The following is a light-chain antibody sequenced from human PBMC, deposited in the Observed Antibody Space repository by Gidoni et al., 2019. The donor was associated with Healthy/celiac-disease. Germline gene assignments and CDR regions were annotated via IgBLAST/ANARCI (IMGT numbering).Light chain of an antibody. V-gene: IGKV4-1*01. CDR2: WAS. CDR1: QSVLYSSNNKNY. J-gene: IGKJ5*01. Sequence: DIVMTQSPDSLAVSLGERATINCKSSQSVLYSSNNKNYLAWYQQKPGQPPKLLIYWASTRESGVPDRFSSSGSGTDFTLTISSLQAEDVAVYYCQQYYSTPITFXQXTRLEIK. CDR3: QQYYSTPIT.